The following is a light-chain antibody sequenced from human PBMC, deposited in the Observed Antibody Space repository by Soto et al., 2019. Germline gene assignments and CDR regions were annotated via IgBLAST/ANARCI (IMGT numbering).Light chain of an antibody. V-gene: IGKV3-20*01. Sequence: EIVLTQSPGTLSLSPGERATLSCRASQSVSGSYLAWYQQKPGQSPRLLIYGSSDRATGIPDRFSGSGSGTDFTLTISRVEPEDFAVYYCQQYGSSPPYTFDQGTKLEIK. CDR3: QQYGSSPPYT. CDR2: GSS. CDR1: QSVSGSY. J-gene: IGKJ2*01.